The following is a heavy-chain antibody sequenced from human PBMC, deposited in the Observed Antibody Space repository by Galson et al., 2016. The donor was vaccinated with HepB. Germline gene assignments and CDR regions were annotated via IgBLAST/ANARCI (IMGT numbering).Heavy chain of an antibody. J-gene: IGHJ5*02. CDR1: GDSVSSSY. CDR3: AKGPHISVGIWPDP. V-gene: IGHV4-4*07. CDR2: VHASGTT. D-gene: IGHD2-21*01. Sequence: SETLSLTCTVSGDSVSSSYWSWLRQSAGKGLEWIGRVHASGTTDYNPSLKSRVPMSRDTWKNQFSLNLNSVTAAATAVYYCAKGPHISVGIWPDPWGQGTRVTVSS.